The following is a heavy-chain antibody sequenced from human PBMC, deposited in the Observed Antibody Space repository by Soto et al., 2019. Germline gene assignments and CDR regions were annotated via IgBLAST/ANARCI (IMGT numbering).Heavy chain of an antibody. J-gene: IGHJ6*03. CDR1: GGSFSSYT. V-gene: IGHV1-69*02. CDR2: IVPILGIT. D-gene: IGHD1-1*01. CDR3: ATTMEDSNYFYYMDV. Sequence: QVQLVQSGAEVKKPGASVKVSCTTSGGSFSSYTFSWVRQVPGQGLEWMGRIVPILGITHYAQKFQGRVTHSADKSTSTVYMVLSSLRSEDTAIYYCATTMEDSNYFYYMDVWGSGTTVTVSS.